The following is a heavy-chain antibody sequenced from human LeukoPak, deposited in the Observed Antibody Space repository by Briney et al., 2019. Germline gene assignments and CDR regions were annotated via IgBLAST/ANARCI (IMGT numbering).Heavy chain of an antibody. CDR2: INPNSGGT. CDR3: ARGKGSSGWHNPTYYYYGMDV. D-gene: IGHD6-19*01. J-gene: IGHJ6*04. V-gene: IGHV1-2*04. CDR1: GYTFTGYY. Sequence: ASVKVSCKASGYTFTGYYMHWVRQAPGQGLEWMGWINPNSGGTNYAQKFQGWVTMTRDTSISTAYMELSRLRSDDTAVYYCARGKGSSGWHNPTYYYYGMDVWGKGTTVTVSS.